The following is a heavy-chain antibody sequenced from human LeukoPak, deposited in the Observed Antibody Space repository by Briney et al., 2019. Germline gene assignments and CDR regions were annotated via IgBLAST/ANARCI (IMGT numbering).Heavy chain of an antibody. D-gene: IGHD3-9*01. J-gene: IGHJ4*02. CDR2: IYCNDDK. V-gene: IGHV2-5*01. CDR1: GFPLTTSGVG. Sequence: SGPTLANPTQTLTLTCTFSGFPLTTSGVGVGWIRQPPGKALEWLALIYCNDDKRHSPYLKSRLTITNDTSKNHVVLTMTSMDPVDTAKYYCAHSSDIIDYWGQGTLVTVSS. CDR3: AHSSDIIDY.